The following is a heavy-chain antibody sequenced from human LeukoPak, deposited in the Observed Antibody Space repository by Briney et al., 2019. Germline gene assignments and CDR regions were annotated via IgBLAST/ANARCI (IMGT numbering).Heavy chain of an antibody. CDR1: GGSISSSNW. CDR3: VSEGLLSNNWFDP. J-gene: IGHJ5*02. D-gene: IGHD3/OR15-3a*01. V-gene: IGHV4-4*02. Sequence: SETLSLTCAVSGGSISSSNWWSWVSQPPGKGLEWIGEIYHSGSTNYNPSLKSRVTISVDKSKNQFSLKLSSVTAADTAVYYCVSEGLLSNNWFDPWGQGTLVTVSS. CDR2: IYHSGST.